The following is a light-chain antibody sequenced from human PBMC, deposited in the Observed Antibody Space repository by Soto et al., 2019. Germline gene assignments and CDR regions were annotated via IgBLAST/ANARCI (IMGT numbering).Light chain of an antibody. J-gene: IGKJ5*01. CDR3: QQRSDRPPIT. V-gene: IGKV3-11*01. CDR1: QSVSRY. CDR2: DAS. Sequence: EIVFTQSPSTLSLSPGERATLSCRASQSVSRYLAWYQQKPGQAPRLLIYDASNRATGIPARFSGSGSGTDFTLTISSLEPEDFAVYYCQQRSDRPPITFGQGTRLEI.